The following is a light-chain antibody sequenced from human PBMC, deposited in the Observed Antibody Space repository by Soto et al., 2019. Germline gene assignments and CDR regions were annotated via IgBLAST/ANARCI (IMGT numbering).Light chain of an antibody. CDR1: QDISNY. CDR2: DAS. V-gene: IGKV1-33*01. J-gene: IGKJ4*01. Sequence: DIQMTQSPSSLSASVGDRVTITCQASQDISNYLNWYQQKPGKAPKLLIYDASNVATGVPSRFSGSGSGTDFTFTISSLQPEDIATYYCQQYDNLPLTFGGGTKVEIK. CDR3: QQYDNLPLT.